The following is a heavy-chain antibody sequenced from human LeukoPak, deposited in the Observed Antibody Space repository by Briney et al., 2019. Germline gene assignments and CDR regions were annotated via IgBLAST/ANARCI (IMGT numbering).Heavy chain of an antibody. J-gene: IGHJ6*03. CDR2: IHHSGST. Sequence: SETLSLTCTVSGYFISSGYYWGWIRQPPGKGLQWIGSIHHSGSTYYNPSLKSRVTISVDTSKNQFSLKLSSVTAADTAVYYCAREKYSGSYLAMDVWGKGTTVTVSS. V-gene: IGHV4-38-2*02. CDR3: AREKYSGSYLAMDV. CDR1: GYFISSGYY. D-gene: IGHD1-26*01.